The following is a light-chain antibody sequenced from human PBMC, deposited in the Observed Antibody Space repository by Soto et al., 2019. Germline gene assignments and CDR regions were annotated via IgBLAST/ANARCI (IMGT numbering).Light chain of an antibody. CDR2: DVN. CDR1: SNDVGGYNY. V-gene: IGLV2-11*01. CDR3: SSYADIYTYV. Sequence: QSALTQPRSVSGSPGQSVAISCTGTSNDVGGYNYVSWYQQHPGKAPKLMIYDVNRRPSGVPDRFSGSKSGNTASLTISGLQSEDEADYYCSSYADIYTYVFGTGTKLTVL. J-gene: IGLJ1*01.